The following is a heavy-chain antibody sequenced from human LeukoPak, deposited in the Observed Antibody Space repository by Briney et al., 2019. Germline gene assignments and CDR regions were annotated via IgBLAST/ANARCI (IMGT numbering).Heavy chain of an antibody. J-gene: IGHJ5*02. Sequence: SVKVSCKASGGTFSSYAISWVRQAPGQGPEWMGGIIPIFGTANYAQKFQGRVTITTDESTSTAYMELSSLRSEDTAVYYCAREAGATSSYWFDPWGQGTLVTVSS. CDR3: AREAGATSSYWFDP. D-gene: IGHD1-26*01. CDR2: IIPIFGTA. V-gene: IGHV1-69*05. CDR1: GGTFSSYA.